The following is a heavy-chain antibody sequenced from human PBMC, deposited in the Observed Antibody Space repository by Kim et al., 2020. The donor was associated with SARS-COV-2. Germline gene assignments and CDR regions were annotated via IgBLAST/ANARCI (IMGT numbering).Heavy chain of an antibody. J-gene: IGHJ6*02. V-gene: IGHV4-59*13. Sequence: SETLSLTCTVSGGSISSYYWSWIRQPPGKGLEWIGYIYYSGSTNYNPSLKSRVTISVDTSKNQFSLKLSSVTAADTAVYYCARAGTVDTAMVYYYYGMDVWGQGTTVTVSS. CDR3: ARAGTVDTAMVYYYYGMDV. D-gene: IGHD5-18*01. CDR2: IYYSGST. CDR1: GGSISSYY.